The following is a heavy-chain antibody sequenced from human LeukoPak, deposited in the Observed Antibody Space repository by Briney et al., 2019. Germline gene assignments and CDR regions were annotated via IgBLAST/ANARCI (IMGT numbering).Heavy chain of an antibody. CDR1: GFTFSRYA. V-gene: IGHV3-64*01. J-gene: IGHJ4*02. CDR3: ARGNDSSGYYYFFDY. CDR2: ISTNGGST. D-gene: IGHD3-22*01. Sequence: GGSLRLSCAASGFTFSRYAMHWVRQAPGKGLEYVSAISTNGGSTYYASSVKGRFTISRDNSKNTLYPQMVNLRPEDMAVYYCARGNDSSGYYYFFDYWGQGTLVTVSS.